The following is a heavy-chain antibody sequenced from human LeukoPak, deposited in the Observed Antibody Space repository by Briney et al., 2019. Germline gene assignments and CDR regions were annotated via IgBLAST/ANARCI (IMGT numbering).Heavy chain of an antibody. CDR2: ISSSGSTI. Sequence: GGSLRLSCAASGLTFSDYYMSWIRQAPGKGLEWVSYISSSGSTIYYADSVKGRFTISRDNAKNSLYLQMNSLRAEDTAVYYCARDGPYYYDSSGYDYWGQGTLVTASS. CDR3: ARDGPYYYDSSGYDY. V-gene: IGHV3-11*01. D-gene: IGHD3-22*01. CDR1: GLTFSDYY. J-gene: IGHJ4*02.